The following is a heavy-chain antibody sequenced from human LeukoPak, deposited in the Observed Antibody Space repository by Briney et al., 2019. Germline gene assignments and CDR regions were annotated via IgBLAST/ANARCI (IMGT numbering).Heavy chain of an antibody. CDR1: GGSISSYY. J-gene: IGHJ4*02. V-gene: IGHV4-59*12. CDR2: IYYSGST. D-gene: IGHD3-10*01. CDR3: ARDSSGSGRVDY. Sequence: SETLSLTCTVSGGSISSYYWSWIRQPPGKGLEWIGYIYYSGSTNYNPSLKSRVTISVDTSKNQFSLNLSSVTAADTAVYYCARDSSGSGRVDYWGQGTLVTVSS.